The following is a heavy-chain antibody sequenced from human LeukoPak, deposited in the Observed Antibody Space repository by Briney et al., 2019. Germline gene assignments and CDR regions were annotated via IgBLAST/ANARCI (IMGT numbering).Heavy chain of an antibody. V-gene: IGHV4-39*01. Sequence: PSETLSLTCTVSGGSISSSSYYWGWIRQPPGKGLEWIGSIYYSGSTYYNPSLKSRVTIFVDTSKNQFSLKLSSVTAADTAAYYCARQTYYYGSGSYQYFDYWGQGTLVTVSS. CDR1: GGSISSSSYY. J-gene: IGHJ4*02. CDR2: IYYSGST. CDR3: ARQTYYYGSGSYQYFDY. D-gene: IGHD3-10*01.